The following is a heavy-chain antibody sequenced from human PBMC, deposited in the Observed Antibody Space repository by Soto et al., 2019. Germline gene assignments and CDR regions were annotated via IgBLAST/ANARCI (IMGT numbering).Heavy chain of an antibody. CDR2: ISAYNGNT. V-gene: IGHV1-18*01. CDR1: GYTFTSYG. J-gene: IGHJ5*02. Sequence: EASVKVSCKASGYTFTSYGISWGRQAPGQGLEWMGWISAYNGNTNYAQKLQGRVTMTTDTSTSTAYMELRSLRSDDTAVYYCARVGAAAGMVYWFDPWGQGTLVTSPQ. CDR3: ARVGAAAGMVYWFDP. D-gene: IGHD6-13*01.